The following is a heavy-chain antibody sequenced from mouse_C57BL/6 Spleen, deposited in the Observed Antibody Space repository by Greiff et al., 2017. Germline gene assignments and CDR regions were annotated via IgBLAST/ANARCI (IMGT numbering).Heavy chain of an antibody. CDR3: ARPSTGTRYYYAMDY. D-gene: IGHD4-1*01. V-gene: IGHV1-72*01. Sequence: QVQLQQPGAELVKPGASVKLSCKASGYTFTSYWMHWVKQRPGRGLEWIGRIDPNSGGNKYNEKVKSKATLTVDKPSSTVYMQLSSLTSEDSAVYYCARPSTGTRYYYAMDYWGQGTSVTVSS. J-gene: IGHJ4*01. CDR1: GYTFTSYW. CDR2: IDPNSGGN.